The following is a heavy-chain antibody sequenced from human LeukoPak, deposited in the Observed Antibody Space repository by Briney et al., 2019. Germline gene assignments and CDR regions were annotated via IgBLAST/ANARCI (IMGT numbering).Heavy chain of an antibody. V-gene: IGHV3-11*04. CDR3: AREQPRSNAQTDN. Sequence: GGSLRLSCAASGFTFSDSYLSWIRQAPGKGLEWVSYISSNGMSTYYADSVKGRFTISMDNAKKSLYLQMNSLTVEDTAVYYCAREQPRSNAQTDNWGQGALGTVSS. CDR2: ISSNGMST. D-gene: IGHD6-13*01. J-gene: IGHJ1*01. CDR1: GFTFSDSY.